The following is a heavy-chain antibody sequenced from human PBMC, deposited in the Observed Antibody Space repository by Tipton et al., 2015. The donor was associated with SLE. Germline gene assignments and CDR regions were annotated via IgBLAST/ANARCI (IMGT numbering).Heavy chain of an antibody. CDR2: IYYSGST. CDR1: GGSISSSSYY. CDR3: ARGRPSSGFDS. D-gene: IGHD3-22*01. Sequence: TPSLTCTVSGGSISSSSYYWGWIRQPPGKGLEWIGSIYYSGSTYYNPSLKSRVTISVDTSKNQFSLKLTSVTAADTAVYYCARGRPSSGFDSWGQGTLVTVSS. J-gene: IGHJ4*02. V-gene: IGHV4-39*07.